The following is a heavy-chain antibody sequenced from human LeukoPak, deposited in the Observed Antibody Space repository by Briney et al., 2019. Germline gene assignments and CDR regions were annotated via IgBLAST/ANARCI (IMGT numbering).Heavy chain of an antibody. Sequence: SETLSLTCTVSGYSISSGYYWGWIRQPPGKGLEWIGSIYHSGSTYYNPSLKSRVTISVDTSKNQFSLKLSSVTAADTAVYYCASISRVGWELLRPADAFDIWGQGTMVTVSS. V-gene: IGHV4-38-2*02. D-gene: IGHD1-26*01. J-gene: IGHJ3*02. CDR1: GYSISSGYY. CDR3: ASISRVGWELLRPADAFDI. CDR2: IYHSGST.